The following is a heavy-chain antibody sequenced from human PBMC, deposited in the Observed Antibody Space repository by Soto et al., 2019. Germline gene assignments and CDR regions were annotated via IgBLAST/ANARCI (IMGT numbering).Heavy chain of an antibody. CDR2: VYTDGSRT. CDR3: ARDAGGYYYMDV. Sequence: GGSLRLSCAASGFTFSSYWMHWVRQAPGKGLVWVSRVYTDGSRTSYADSVKGRFTISRDNAENTLYLQMNSLRAEDTAVYYCARDAGGYYYMDVWGKGTTVTVSS. CDR1: GFTFSSYW. J-gene: IGHJ6*03. V-gene: IGHV3-74*01. D-gene: IGHD3-10*01.